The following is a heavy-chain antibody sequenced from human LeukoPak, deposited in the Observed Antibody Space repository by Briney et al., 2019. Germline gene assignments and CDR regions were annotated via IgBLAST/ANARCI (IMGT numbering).Heavy chain of an antibody. J-gene: IGHJ6*02. CDR3: AKASGSGCPMHYYYAMDV. Sequence: GGSLRLSCAASGFTFSTYAMSWVRQPPGKGLEWVSAISGSSGGTYYADSVKGRFTISRDNSKNTLYLQMNSLGAEDTAVYYCAKASGSGCPMHYYYAMDVWGQGTTVTVSS. V-gene: IGHV3-23*01. CDR1: GFTFSTYA. CDR2: ISGSSGGT. D-gene: IGHD5-12*01.